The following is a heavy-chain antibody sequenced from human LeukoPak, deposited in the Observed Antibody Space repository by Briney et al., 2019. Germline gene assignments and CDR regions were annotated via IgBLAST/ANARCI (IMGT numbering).Heavy chain of an antibody. CDR3: AKDSSDDSSGYYYAGDWYFDL. CDR2: ISGSGGST. Sequence: GGSLRLSCAASGFTFSSYAMSWVRQAPGKGLEWVSAISGSGGSTYYADSVKGRFTISRDNSKNTLYLQMNSLRAEDTAVYYCAKDSSDDSSGYYYAGDWYFDLWGRGTLVTASS. D-gene: IGHD3-22*01. V-gene: IGHV3-23*01. CDR1: GFTFSSYA. J-gene: IGHJ2*01.